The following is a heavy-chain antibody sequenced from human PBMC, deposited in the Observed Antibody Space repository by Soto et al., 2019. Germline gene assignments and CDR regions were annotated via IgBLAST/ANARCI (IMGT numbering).Heavy chain of an antibody. Sequence: PSETLSLTCAVYCGSFSGYYWSWIRQPPGKGLEWIGEINHSGSTNYNPSLKSRVTISVDTSKNQFSLKLSSVTAADTAVYYCASMVRGIYAYGMDVWGQGTTVTVSS. V-gene: IGHV4-34*01. CDR1: CGSFSGYY. J-gene: IGHJ6*02. D-gene: IGHD3-10*01. CDR2: INHSGST. CDR3: ASMVRGIYAYGMDV.